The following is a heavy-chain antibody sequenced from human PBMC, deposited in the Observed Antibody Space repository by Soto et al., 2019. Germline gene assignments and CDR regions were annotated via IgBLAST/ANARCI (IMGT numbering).Heavy chain of an antibody. CDR2: ISYSGST. D-gene: IGHD5-18*01. V-gene: IGHV4-59*01. J-gene: IGHJ5*02. CDR1: GGSISTYY. CDR3: AKDSGYNYGYFRWFDP. Sequence: PSETLSLTCTVSGGSISTYYWSWIRQPPGKGLEWIGYISYSGSTNYNPALKSRVTISVDTSKSQFSLKLSSVTAADTAVYYCAKDSGYNYGYFRWFDPWGQGTLVTVSS.